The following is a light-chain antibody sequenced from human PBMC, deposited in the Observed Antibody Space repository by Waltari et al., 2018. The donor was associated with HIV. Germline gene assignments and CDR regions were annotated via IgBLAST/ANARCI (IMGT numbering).Light chain of an antibody. V-gene: IGLV1-44*01. CDR3: AAWDARLDGLYV. CDR1: GSNIGNYT. CDR2: NNS. J-gene: IGLJ1*01. Sequence: QSVLTQPPSASGTPGQRVTISCSGSGSNIGNYTVNWYQLLPGAAPNLLFWNNSRRPSGVPDRFSGSNSGTSASLAISGLQSDDEAGYYCAAWDARLDGLYVFGTGTRVTVL.